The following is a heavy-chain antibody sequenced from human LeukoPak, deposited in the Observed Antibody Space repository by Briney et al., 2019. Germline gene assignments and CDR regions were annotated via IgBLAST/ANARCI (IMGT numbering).Heavy chain of an antibody. D-gene: IGHD3-22*01. V-gene: IGHV4-39*07. J-gene: IGHJ4*02. CDR2: IYYSGST. CDR3: ARRGYYDSSGYYPLDY. CDR1: GGSISSSSYY. Sequence: SETLSLTCTVSGGSISSSSYYWGWIRQPPGKGLEWIGSIYYSGSTYYNPSLKSRVTISVDTSKNQFSLKLSSVTAADTAVYYCARRGYYDSSGYYPLDYWGQGTLVTVSS.